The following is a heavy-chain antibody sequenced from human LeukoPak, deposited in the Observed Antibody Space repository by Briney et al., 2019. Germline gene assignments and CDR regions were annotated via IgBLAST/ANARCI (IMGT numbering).Heavy chain of an antibody. CDR1: GFTFDDYA. CDR3: AKERIAAAGPFYYYYYGMDV. V-gene: IGHV3-9*01. D-gene: IGHD6-13*01. CDR2: ISWNSGSI. Sequence: SLRLSCAASGFTFDDYAMHWVRQAPGKGLGWVSGISWNSGSIGYADSVKGRFTISRDNAKNSLYLQMNSLRAEDTALYYCAKERIAAAGPFYYYYYGMDVWGQGTTVTVSS. J-gene: IGHJ6*02.